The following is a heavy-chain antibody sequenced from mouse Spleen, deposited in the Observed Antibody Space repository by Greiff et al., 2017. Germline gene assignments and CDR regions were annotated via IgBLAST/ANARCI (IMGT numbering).Heavy chain of an antibody. D-gene: IGHD2-4*01. CDR1: GYSFTSYY. CDR3: ARVYDYGDYAMDY. J-gene: IGHJ4*01. CDR2: IYPGSGNT. Sequence: VQLQQSGPELVKPGASVKISCKASGYSFTSYYIHWVKQRPGQGLEWIGWIYPGSGNTKYNEKFKGKATLTADTSSSTAYMQLSSLTSEDSAVYYCARVYDYGDYAMDYWGQGTSVTVSS. V-gene: IGHV1-66*01.